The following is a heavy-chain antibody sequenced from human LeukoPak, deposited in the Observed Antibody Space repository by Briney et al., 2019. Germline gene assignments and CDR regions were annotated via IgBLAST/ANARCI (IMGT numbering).Heavy chain of an antibody. CDR3: ARQGVATAIDY. D-gene: IGHD2-21*02. V-gene: IGHV4-4*07. CDR2: ISASGNT. J-gene: IGHJ4*02. Sequence: SETLSLTCTVSGGSISSYYWSWIRQPAGKGLEWIGRISASGNTNYNPPLKSRVTMSVDTSKNLFALKLSSVTAADTAVYYCARQGVATAIDYWGQGTLVTVSS. CDR1: GGSISSYY.